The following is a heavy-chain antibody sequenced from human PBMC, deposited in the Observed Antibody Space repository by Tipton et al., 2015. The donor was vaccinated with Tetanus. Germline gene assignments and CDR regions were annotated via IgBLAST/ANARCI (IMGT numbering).Heavy chain of an antibody. CDR3: ARGAAGPLHYFDY. J-gene: IGHJ4*02. V-gene: IGHV4-34*01. Sequence: TLSLTCAVYGGSFSGYYCSWIRQPPGKGLEWIGEINHSGSTNYNPSLKSRITISVDTSKNQFSLKQNSVTAADTAVYYCARGAAGPLHYFDYWGQGPLVTVPT. CDR1: GGSFSGYY. D-gene: IGHD6-13*01. CDR2: INHSGST.